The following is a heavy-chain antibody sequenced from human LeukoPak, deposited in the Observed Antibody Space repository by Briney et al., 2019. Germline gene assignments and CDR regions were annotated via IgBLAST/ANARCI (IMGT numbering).Heavy chain of an antibody. CDR1: GYTFTSYG. V-gene: IGHV1-18*01. J-gene: IGHJ6*03. Sequence: ASVKVSCKASGYTFTSYGISWVRQAPGQGLEWMGWISAYNGNTNYAQKLQGRVTMTTDTSTSTAYMELRSLRSDDTALYYCARDLWGSGWTYYYYYYYMDVWGKGTTVTVSS. CDR2: ISAYNGNT. CDR3: ARDLWGSGWTYYYYYYYMDV. D-gene: IGHD6-19*01.